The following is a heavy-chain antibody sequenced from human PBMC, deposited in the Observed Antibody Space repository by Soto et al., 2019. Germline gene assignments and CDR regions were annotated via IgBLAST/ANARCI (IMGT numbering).Heavy chain of an antibody. CDR2: IIPIFGTA. J-gene: IGHJ4*02. CDR3: ASRVSGTNHLYYFHY. D-gene: IGHD3-10*01. CDR1: GGTFSSYA. Sequence: QVQLVQSGAEVKKPGSSVKVSCKASGGTFSSYAISWVRQAPGQGLEWMGGIIPIFGTANYAQKFQGRVTITADESTSTAYMELRSLISEDTAVYYCASRVSGTNHLYYFHYWCQGTLVTVSS. V-gene: IGHV1-69*01.